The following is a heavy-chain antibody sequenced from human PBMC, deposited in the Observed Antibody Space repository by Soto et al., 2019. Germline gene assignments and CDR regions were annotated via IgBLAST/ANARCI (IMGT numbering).Heavy chain of an antibody. CDR1: GFTFSSYS. CDR2: ISSASTSI. J-gene: IGHJ4*02. Sequence: GGSLRLSCAASGFTFSSYSMNWVRQAPGKGLEWVSSISSASTSIYYADSVKGRFTISRDNAKNSLYLQMNSLGAEDTAVYYCARARGSATGYDDYWGQGTLVTVSS. V-gene: IGHV3-21*01. D-gene: IGHD2-15*01. CDR3: ARARGSATGYDDY.